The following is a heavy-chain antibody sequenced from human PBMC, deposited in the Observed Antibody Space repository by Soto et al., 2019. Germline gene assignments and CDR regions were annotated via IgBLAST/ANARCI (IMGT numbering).Heavy chain of an antibody. D-gene: IGHD6-6*01. CDR3: ATAPSIARPGSDAFDI. V-gene: IGHV4-31*03. J-gene: IGHJ3*02. Sequence: SETLSLTCTVSGGSISSGGYYWSWIRQHPGKGLEWIGYIYYSGSTYYNPSLKSRVTISVDTSKNQFSLKLSSVTAADTAVYYCATAPSIARPGSDAFDIWGQGTMVTVS. CDR2: IYYSGST. CDR1: GGSISSGGYY.